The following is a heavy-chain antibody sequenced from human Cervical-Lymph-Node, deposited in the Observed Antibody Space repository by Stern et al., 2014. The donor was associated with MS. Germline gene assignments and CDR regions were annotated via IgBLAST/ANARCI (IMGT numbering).Heavy chain of an antibody. CDR1: GFTFSSYS. D-gene: IGHD2-2*01. V-gene: IGHV3-21*02. CDR3: ARDREWYCSSTSCYGYYYYYGMDV. J-gene: IGHJ6*02. Sequence: LVESGGGLVKPGGSLRLSCAASGFTFSSYSMNWVRQAPGKGLEWVSSISSSSSYIYYADSVKGRFTISRDNAKNSLYLQMNSLRAEDTAVYYCARDREWYCSSTSCYGYYYYYGMDVWGQGTTVTVSS. CDR2: ISSSSSYI.